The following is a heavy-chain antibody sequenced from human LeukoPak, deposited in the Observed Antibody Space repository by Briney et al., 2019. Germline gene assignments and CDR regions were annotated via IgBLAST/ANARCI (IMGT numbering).Heavy chain of an antibody. CDR3: ARGVYIAAAQYAY. D-gene: IGHD6-13*01. CDR1: GGSISSYY. J-gene: IGHJ4*02. V-gene: IGHV4-59*01. Sequence: TSETLSLTCTVSGGSISSYYWSWIRQPPGKGLEWIGYIYYSGTTNYNPSLKSRVTVSVDTSKNQFSLKLSSVTAADTAVYYCARGVYIAAAQYAYWGQGTLVTVSS. CDR2: IYYSGTT.